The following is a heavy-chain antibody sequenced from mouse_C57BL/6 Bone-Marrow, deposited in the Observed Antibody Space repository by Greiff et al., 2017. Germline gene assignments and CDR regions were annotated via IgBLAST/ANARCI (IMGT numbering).Heavy chain of an antibody. J-gene: IGHJ1*03. Sequence: QVQLQQSGAELARPGASVKLSYKASGYTFTSYGISWVKQRTGQGLEWIGEIYPRSGNTYYNEKFKGKATLTADKSSSTAYMELRSLTSEDSAVYFCARWGAIDGYWYFDVWGTGTTVTVSS. D-gene: IGHD3-1*01. CDR1: GYTFTSYG. CDR2: IYPRSGNT. CDR3: ARWGAIDGYWYFDV. V-gene: IGHV1-81*01.